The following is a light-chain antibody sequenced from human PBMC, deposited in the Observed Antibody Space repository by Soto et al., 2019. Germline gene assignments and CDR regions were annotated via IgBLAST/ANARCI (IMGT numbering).Light chain of an antibody. V-gene: IGKV3-15*01. CDR2: RAS. Sequence: EIVMAQSPATLSLSPGERATLSCRASQSVTVNLAWYQQKPGQAPRLLIYRASTRATGIPARFSGGGSGTEFHLTISSLQSEDIAVSICQQYNDWPPRWTFGQGTKVEIK. J-gene: IGKJ1*01. CDR1: QSVTVN. CDR3: QQYNDWPPRWT.